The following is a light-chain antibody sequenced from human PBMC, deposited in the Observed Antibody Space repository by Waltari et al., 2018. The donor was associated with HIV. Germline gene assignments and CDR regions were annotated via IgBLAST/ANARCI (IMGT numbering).Light chain of an antibody. V-gene: IGKV3-15*01. CDR2: GAS. Sequence: EVVMPQSPATLSVSPGDRATLSCMASHSVSSKLAWYQQKPGQAPRLLIFGASTRATGIPARFSGSGSGTEFTLTISFLQSEDFAVYYCQQYNSWPPAWTFGQGTNVEIK. CDR3: QQYNSWPPAWT. CDR1: HSVSSK. J-gene: IGKJ1*01.